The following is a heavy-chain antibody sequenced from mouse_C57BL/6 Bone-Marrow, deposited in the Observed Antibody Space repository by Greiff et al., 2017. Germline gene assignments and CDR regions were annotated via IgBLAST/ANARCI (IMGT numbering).Heavy chain of an antibody. V-gene: IGHV14-4*01. CDR2: IDPELGDT. CDR1: GFNIKDDY. J-gene: IGHJ2*01. Sequence: EVQLQQSGAELVRPGASVKLSCTASGFNIKDDYIHWVTQRPEQGLEWIGWIDPELGDTEYASTFKGKATITSDTSSNTANLQLSSLTSEDTAVYYCSSVDGNYFDFWGQGTPLTVAS. CDR3: SSVDGNYFDF. D-gene: IGHD2-3*01.